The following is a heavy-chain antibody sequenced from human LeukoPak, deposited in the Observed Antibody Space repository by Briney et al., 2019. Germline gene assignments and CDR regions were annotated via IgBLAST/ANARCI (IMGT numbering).Heavy chain of an antibody. V-gene: IGHV3-23*01. CDR2: ISGSGETT. CDR1: GFTFSSYA. Sequence: GGSLRLSCAPSGFTFSSYAMSWVRQAPGKGLEWVSVISGSGETTYYADSVKGRFTVSRDNSKNTLYLQMNSLRAEDTAVYYCAKETPHFDYWGQGTLVTVSS. CDR3: AKETPHFDY. J-gene: IGHJ4*02.